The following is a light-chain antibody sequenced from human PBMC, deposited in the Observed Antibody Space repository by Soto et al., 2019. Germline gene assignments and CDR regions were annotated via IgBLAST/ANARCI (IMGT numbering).Light chain of an antibody. CDR2: KAS. V-gene: IGKV1-5*03. Sequence: DIPMTRPPSTLSASVGDRVTITCRASQSISRWLAWYQQKPGKDPMLLIYKASSLESGAPSRCSGSGSGTEFTLTISSLQPDDFATYYCQQYKSYSTFGQGTKVDIK. CDR1: QSISRW. CDR3: QQYKSYST. J-gene: IGKJ1*01.